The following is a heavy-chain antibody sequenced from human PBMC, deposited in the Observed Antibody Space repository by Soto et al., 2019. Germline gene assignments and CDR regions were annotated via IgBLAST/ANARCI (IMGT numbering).Heavy chain of an antibody. D-gene: IGHD5-12*01. CDR2: IYYSGST. Sequence: SETLSLTCTVSGGSISSYYWSWLLQPPGKGLEWIGYIYYSGSTNYNPSLKSRVTISVDTSKNQFSLKLSSVTAADTAVYYCAREGGYDRSIDYWGHGTLVTVSS. V-gene: IGHV4-59*01. CDR3: AREGGYDRSIDY. CDR1: GGSISSYY. J-gene: IGHJ4*01.